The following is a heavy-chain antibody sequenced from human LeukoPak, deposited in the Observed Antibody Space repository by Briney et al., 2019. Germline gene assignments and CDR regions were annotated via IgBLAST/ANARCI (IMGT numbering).Heavy chain of an antibody. Sequence: GGSLRLSCAASGFTFNGYSMYWVRQAPGKGLEWVSYISSSSSTIYYADSVKGRFTISRDNAKNSLYLQMNSLRAEDTAVYYCARDLNGYGYWGQGTLVTVSS. CDR2: ISSSSSTI. D-gene: IGHD3-16*01. J-gene: IGHJ4*02. V-gene: IGHV3-48*01. CDR3: ARDLNGYGY. CDR1: GFTFNGYS.